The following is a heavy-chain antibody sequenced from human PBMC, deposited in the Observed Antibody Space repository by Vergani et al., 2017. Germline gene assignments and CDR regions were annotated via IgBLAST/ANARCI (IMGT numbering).Heavy chain of an antibody. CDR3: ATDSDFWSGYLSTPRSYGMDV. CDR2: FDPEDGET. J-gene: IGHJ6*02. V-gene: IGHV1-24*01. Sequence: QVQLVQSGAEVKKPGASVKVSCKVSGYTLTELSMHWVRQAPGKGLEWMGGFDPEDGETIYAQKFQGRVTMTEDTSTDTAYMELSSLRSEDTAVYYCATDSDFWSGYLSTPRSYGMDVWGQGTTVTGSS. CDR1: GYTLTELS. D-gene: IGHD3-3*01.